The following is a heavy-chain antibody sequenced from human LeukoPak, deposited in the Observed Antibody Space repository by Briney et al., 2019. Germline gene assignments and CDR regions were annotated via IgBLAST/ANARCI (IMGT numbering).Heavy chain of an antibody. CDR1: GFIFGDYA. D-gene: IGHD5-24*01. CDR2: IRSKAYGGTT. V-gene: IGHV3-49*03. CDR3: TADTSLQRWLQLGFVY. J-gene: IGHJ4*02. Sequence: GRSLRLSCTASGFIFGDYAVSWFRQAPGKGLEWVGFIRSKAYGGTTEYAASVKGRFTISRDDSKSIAYLQMNSLKTEDTAVYYCTADTSLQRWLQLGFVYWGQGTLVTVSS.